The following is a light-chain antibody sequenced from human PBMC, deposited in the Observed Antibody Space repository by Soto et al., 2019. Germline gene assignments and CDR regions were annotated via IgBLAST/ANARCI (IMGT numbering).Light chain of an antibody. CDR2: NVS. V-gene: IGLV2-14*01. J-gene: IGLJ1*01. CDR1: SIVVCCYNS. CDR3: SSYTSSSTYV. Sequence: QSALTQPASLSGSPVQSITMSCTGTSIVVCCYNSVSWYQQHPGKAPKLMIYNVSNRPSGVSNRFSGSKSGNTAFLTISGLQAEDEADYYCSSYTSSSTYVFGTGT.